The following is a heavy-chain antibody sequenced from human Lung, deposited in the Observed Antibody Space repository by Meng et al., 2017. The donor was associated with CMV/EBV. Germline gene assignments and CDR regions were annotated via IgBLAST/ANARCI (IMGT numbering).Heavy chain of an antibody. V-gene: IGHV3-30*02. D-gene: IGHD2-2*01. Sequence: GGSLRLXCAASGFTFSSYGMHWVRQAPGKGLEWVAFIRHDGSNKYYADSVKGRFTISRDSSKNKLYLQMNSLRAEDTAVYYCAEDRCSSTSCRYYYDGMDVWXQGNXVNGAS. CDR3: AEDRCSSTSCRYYYDGMDV. CDR1: GFTFSSYG. CDR2: IRHDGSNK. J-gene: IGHJ6*02.